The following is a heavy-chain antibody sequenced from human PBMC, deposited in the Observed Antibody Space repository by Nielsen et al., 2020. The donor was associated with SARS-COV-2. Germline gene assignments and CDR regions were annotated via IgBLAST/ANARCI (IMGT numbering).Heavy chain of an antibody. CDR3: AKDMYSGYDFDAFDI. CDR2: ISWNSGSI. CDR1: GFTFDDYA. J-gene: IGHJ3*02. Sequence: SLKISCAASGFTFDDYAMHWVRQAPGKGLEWVSGISWNSGSIAYADSVKGRFTISRDNAKNSLYLQMNSLRAEDTALYYCAKDMYSGYDFDAFDIWGQGTMVTVSS. V-gene: IGHV3-9*01. D-gene: IGHD5-12*01.